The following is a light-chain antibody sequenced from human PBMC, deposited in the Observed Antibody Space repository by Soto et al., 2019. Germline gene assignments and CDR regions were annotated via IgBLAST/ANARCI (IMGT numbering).Light chain of an antibody. CDR2: GAS. Sequence: AHTPTTESRRVGEGATLSWTPSQSVSSNLAWYQQKPGQAPRLLIYGASSRASGIPDRFRGSGSGTDFTLTIGRLVPADSLVYYCRKYERSLGFAVGQGTKVDIK. V-gene: IGKV3-20*01. CDR3: RKYERSLGFA. J-gene: IGKJ1*01. CDR1: QSVSSN.